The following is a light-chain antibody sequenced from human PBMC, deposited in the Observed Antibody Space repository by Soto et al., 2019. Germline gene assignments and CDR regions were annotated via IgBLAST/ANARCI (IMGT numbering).Light chain of an antibody. Sequence: EVVMTQSPATLSVSPGERATLSCKASQSVRNNLVWYQQKPGQAPRPIIYDATTRATGIPVRFSGSGSGTEFTLTISSLQPEDVGVYYCQQYDNWPPKTFGGGTKVDIK. J-gene: IGKJ4*01. CDR1: QSVRNN. V-gene: IGKV3-15*01. CDR2: DAT. CDR3: QQYDNWPPKT.